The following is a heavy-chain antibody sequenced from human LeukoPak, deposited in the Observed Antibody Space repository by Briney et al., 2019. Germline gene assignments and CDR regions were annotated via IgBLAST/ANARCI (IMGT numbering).Heavy chain of an antibody. CDR3: ARDSGTTGEVKFDP. CDR2: INHSGST. V-gene: IGHV4-34*01. D-gene: IGHD3-10*01. J-gene: IGHJ5*02. Sequence: SETLSLTCAVYGGSFSGYYWSWIRQPPGKGLEWIGEINHSGSTNYNPSLKSRVTMSVDTSKNQLSLKLSSVTAADTAVYYCARDSGTTGEVKFDPWGQGTLVTVSS. CDR1: GGSFSGYY.